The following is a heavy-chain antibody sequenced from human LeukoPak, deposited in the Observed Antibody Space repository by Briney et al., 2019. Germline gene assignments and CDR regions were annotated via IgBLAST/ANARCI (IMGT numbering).Heavy chain of an antibody. CDR2: ISSSGSTI. D-gene: IGHD2-15*01. V-gene: IGHV3-48*04. J-gene: IGHJ4*02. CDR3: ARGRALLWYFDY. Sequence: GGSLRLSCAASGFTFSSYSMNWVRQAPGKGLEWVSYISSSGSTIYYADSVKGRFTISRDNAKNSLYLQMNSLRAEDTAVYYCARGRALLWYFDYWGQGTLVTVSS. CDR1: GFTFSSYS.